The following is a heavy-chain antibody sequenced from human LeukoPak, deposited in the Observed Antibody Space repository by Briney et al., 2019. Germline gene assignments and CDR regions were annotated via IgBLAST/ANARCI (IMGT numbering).Heavy chain of an antibody. J-gene: IGHJ4*02. D-gene: IGHD6-13*01. V-gene: IGHV3-53*01. CDR3: ARDGSESSSWYY. CDR1: GFTVSSNY. CDR2: IYSGGST. Sequence: GGSLRLSCAASGFTVSSNYMSWVRQAPGKGLEWVSVIYSGGSTYYADSVKGRFTISRDNSKNTLYLQMNSLRAKDTAVYYCARDGSESSSWYYWGQGTLVTVSS.